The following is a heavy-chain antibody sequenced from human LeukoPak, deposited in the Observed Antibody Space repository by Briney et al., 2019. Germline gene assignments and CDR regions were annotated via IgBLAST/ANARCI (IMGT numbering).Heavy chain of an antibody. Sequence: SETLSLTCTVSGGSISSSSYYWGWIRQPPGKGLEWIGEINHSGSTNYNPSLKSRVSISVDTSKNQFSLKLRSVTAADTAVYYCARGGGSSWYLPRNWFDPWGQGTLVTVSS. CDR1: GGSISSSSYY. CDR3: ARGGGSSWYLPRNWFDP. J-gene: IGHJ5*02. CDR2: INHSGST. V-gene: IGHV4-39*07. D-gene: IGHD6-13*01.